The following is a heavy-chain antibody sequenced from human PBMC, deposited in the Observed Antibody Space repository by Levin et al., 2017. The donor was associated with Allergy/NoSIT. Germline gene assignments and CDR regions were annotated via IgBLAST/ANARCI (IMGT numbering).Heavy chain of an antibody. Sequence: GESLKISCAASGFTFNSHAIHWVRQAPGKGLEWVAFISFDGSIKQYSDSVKGRITISRDNSKNTVYLQVNSLRAEDTAVYYCARDLSGRYTSDYWGQGTLVTVSS. CDR1: GFTFNSHA. J-gene: IGHJ4*02. CDR2: ISFDGSIK. CDR3: ARDLSGRYTSDY. D-gene: IGHD1-26*01. V-gene: IGHV3-30*04.